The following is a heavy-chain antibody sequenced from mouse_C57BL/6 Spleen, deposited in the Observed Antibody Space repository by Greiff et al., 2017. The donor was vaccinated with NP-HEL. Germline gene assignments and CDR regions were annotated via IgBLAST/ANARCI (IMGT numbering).Heavy chain of an antibody. Sequence: EVQRVESGGDLVKPGGSLKLSCAASGFTFSSYGMSWVRQTPDKRLEWVATISSGGSYTYYPDSVKGRFTISRDNAKNNLYLQMSSLKSEDTAMYYCASTIYYGYDDPGPWFAYWGQGTLVTFSA. CDR1: GFTFSSYG. V-gene: IGHV5-6*01. D-gene: IGHD2-2*01. CDR3: ASTIYYGYDDPGPWFAY. CDR2: ISSGGSYT. J-gene: IGHJ3*01.